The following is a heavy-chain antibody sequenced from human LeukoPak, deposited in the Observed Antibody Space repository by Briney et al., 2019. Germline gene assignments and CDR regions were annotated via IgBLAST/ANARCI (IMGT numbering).Heavy chain of an antibody. CDR2: ISDNGDST. CDR1: GFTFSTFA. CDR3: AREVGALDY. V-gene: IGHV3-23*01. D-gene: IGHD1-26*01. J-gene: IGHJ4*02. Sequence: GESLRLSCAASGFTFSTFAVSWVRQAPRKGLEWVSIISDNGDSTYYADSVKGRFTTSRDNSKNTLYLEMNSLRAEDTAVYYCAREVGALDYWGQGTLVTVSS.